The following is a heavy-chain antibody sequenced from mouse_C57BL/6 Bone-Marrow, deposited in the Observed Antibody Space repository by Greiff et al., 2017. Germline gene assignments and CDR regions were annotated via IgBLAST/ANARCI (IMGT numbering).Heavy chain of an antibody. CDR1: GYTFTSYW. V-gene: IGHV1-61*01. J-gene: IGHJ2*01. Sequence: VQLQQPGAELVRPGSSVKLSCKASGYTFTSYWMDWVKQRPGQGLEWIGNIYPSDSETHYNQKFKDKATLTVDKSSSTAYMQLSSLTSEDSAVYYCAREGYYSKDYWGQGTTLTVSS. D-gene: IGHD2-5*01. CDR2: IYPSDSET. CDR3: AREGYYSKDY.